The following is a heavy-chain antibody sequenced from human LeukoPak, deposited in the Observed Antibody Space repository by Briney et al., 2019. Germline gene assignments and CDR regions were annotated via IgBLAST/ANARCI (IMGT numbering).Heavy chain of an antibody. CDR3: ARRIATAGDS. D-gene: IGHD6-13*01. J-gene: IGHJ4*02. CDR1: GGSVSDYY. Sequence: PSETLSLTCTISGGSVSDYYWSWIRQSPGKGLEWIGYIYHTGSTSYSPSLKSRVTISADTSQNQFSLKLSSVTAADTAVYYCARRIATAGDSWGQGTLVTVSS. V-gene: IGHV4-59*02. CDR2: IYHTGST.